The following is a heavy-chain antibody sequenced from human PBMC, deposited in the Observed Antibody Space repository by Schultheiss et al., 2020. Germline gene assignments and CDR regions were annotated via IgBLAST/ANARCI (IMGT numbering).Heavy chain of an antibody. CDR2: IIPIFGTA. CDR3: ARALDIVVVPGAFDI. V-gene: IGHV1-69*05. D-gene: IGHD2-2*03. J-gene: IGHJ3*02. Sequence: SVKVSCKASGGTFSSNAISWVRQAPGQGLEWMGGIIPIFGTANYAQKFQGRVTITTDESTSTAYMELSSLRSEDTAVYYCARALDIVVVPGAFDIWGQGTMVTVSS. CDR1: GGTFSSNA.